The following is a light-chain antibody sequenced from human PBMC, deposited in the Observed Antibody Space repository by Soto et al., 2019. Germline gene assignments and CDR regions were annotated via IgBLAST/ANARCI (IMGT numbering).Light chain of an antibody. CDR2: DAS. J-gene: IGKJ1*01. Sequence: ELVLTQSPATLSLSPGERANLSCRASQSVSSSLAWYQQKPAQAPRLLIYDASKRATGVPDRFSGSGSGTDFTLTINELEPEDFAVYYCQHYDWSLTWTFGPGTKVDIK. CDR1: QSVSSS. CDR3: QHYDWSLTWT. V-gene: IGKV3-11*01.